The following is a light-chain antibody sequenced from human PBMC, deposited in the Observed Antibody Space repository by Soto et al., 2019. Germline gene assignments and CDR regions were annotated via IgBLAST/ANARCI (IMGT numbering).Light chain of an antibody. Sequence: DIQMTQSPSSLSASVGDRVTITCRASQTISNYLNWYQLKPGKAPELLIYSASSWQSDVPSRFSGSGSGTDFTLTISSLQPEDFASYYGQQAYSAPITFGQGTRLEIK. CDR2: SAS. CDR1: QTISNY. J-gene: IGKJ5*01. V-gene: IGKV1-39*01. CDR3: QQAYSAPIT.